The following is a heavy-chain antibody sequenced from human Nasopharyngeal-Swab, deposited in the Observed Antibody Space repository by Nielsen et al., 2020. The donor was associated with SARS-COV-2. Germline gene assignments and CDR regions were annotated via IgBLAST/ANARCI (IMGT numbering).Heavy chain of an antibody. V-gene: IGHV3-7*03. Sequence: WIRQPPGKGLEWVANIKQDGSEKYYVDSVKGRFTISRDNAKNSLYLQMNSLRAEDTAVYYCARAIAAAGSYWGRGTLVPSPQ. J-gene: IGHJ4*02. CDR3: ARAIAAAGSY. D-gene: IGHD6-13*01. CDR2: IKQDGSEK.